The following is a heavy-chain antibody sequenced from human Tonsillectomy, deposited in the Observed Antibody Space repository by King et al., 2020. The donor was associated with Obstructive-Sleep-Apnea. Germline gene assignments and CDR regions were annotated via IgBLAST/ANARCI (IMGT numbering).Heavy chain of an antibody. CDR1: GFTFSSYS. Sequence: QLVQSGGGVVQPGGSLRLSCAASGFTFSSYSMHLVRQAPGKGLEWVAFIRHDESKKYYADSVKGRFTMSRDNSKNTLYLQMNSLRAEDTALYYCARDRQGYQVSDYWGQGALVTVSS. V-gene: IGHV3-30*02. D-gene: IGHD2-2*01. CDR2: IRHDESKK. CDR3: ARDRQGYQVSDY. J-gene: IGHJ4*02.